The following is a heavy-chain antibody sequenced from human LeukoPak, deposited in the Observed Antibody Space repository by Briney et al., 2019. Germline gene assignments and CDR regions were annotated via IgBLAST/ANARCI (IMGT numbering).Heavy chain of an antibody. CDR3: AAYDSSGFFDY. J-gene: IGHJ4*02. CDR2: ISSSGSTI. V-gene: IGHV3-48*03. Sequence: PGGSLRLSCAASGFTFSSYEMNWVRQAPGKGLEWVSYISSSGSTIYYADSVKGRSTISRDNAKNSLYLQMNSLRAEDTAVYYCAAYDSSGFFDYWGQGTLVTVSS. D-gene: IGHD3-22*01. CDR1: GFTFSSYE.